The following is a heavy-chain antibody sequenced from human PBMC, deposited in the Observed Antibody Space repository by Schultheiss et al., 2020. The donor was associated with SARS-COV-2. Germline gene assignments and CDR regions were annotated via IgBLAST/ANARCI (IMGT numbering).Heavy chain of an antibody. CDR2: INHSGST. D-gene: IGHD1-14*01. J-gene: IGHJ2*01. Sequence: SETLSLTCAVYGGSFSGYYWSWIRQPPGKGLEWIGEINHSGSTNYNPSLKSRVTISVDTSKNQFSLKLSSVTAADTAVYYCARDPGTTKERYFDLWGRGTLVTVSS. CDR3: ARDPGTTKERYFDL. CDR1: GGSFSGYY. V-gene: IGHV4-34*01.